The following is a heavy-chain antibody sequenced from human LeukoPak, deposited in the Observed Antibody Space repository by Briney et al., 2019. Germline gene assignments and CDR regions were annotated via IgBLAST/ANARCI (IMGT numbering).Heavy chain of an antibody. V-gene: IGHV3-23*01. Sequence: GGSLRLSCAASGFTFSSYGMHWVRQAPGKGLEWVSAISGSGGCTYYADSVKGRFTISRDNSKNTLYLQMNSLRAEDTAVYYCANLFSFYSMGTKFLDYWGQGTLVTVSS. CDR1: GFTFSSYG. J-gene: IGHJ4*02. CDR3: ANLFSFYSMGTKFLDY. D-gene: IGHD2-15*01. CDR2: ISGSGGCT.